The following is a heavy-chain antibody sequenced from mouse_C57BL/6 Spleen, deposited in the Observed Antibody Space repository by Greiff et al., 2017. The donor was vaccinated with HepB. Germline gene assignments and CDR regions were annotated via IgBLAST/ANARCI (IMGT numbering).Heavy chain of an antibody. D-gene: IGHD2-5*01. CDR3: ARALYSNYQFAY. Sequence: QVQLQQSGAELVKPGASVKISCKASGYAFSSYWMNWVKQRPGKGLEWIGQIYPGDGDTNYNGKFKGKATLTADKSSSTAYMQLSSLTSEDSAVYCCARALYSNYQFAYWGQGTLVTVSA. J-gene: IGHJ3*01. V-gene: IGHV1-80*01. CDR1: GYAFSSYW. CDR2: IYPGDGDT.